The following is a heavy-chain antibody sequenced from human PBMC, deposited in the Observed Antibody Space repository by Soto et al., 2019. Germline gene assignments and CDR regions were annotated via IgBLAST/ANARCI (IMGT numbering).Heavy chain of an antibody. CDR1: GFTFSSYW. J-gene: IGHJ4*02. D-gene: IGHD6-19*01. CDR2: INSDGSST. V-gene: IGHV3-74*01. CDR3: AREVAVAGTYYFDY. Sequence: PGGSLRLSCAASGFTFSSYWMHWVRQAPGKGLVWVSRINSDGSSTSYADSVKGRFTISRDNAKNTLYLQMNSLRAEDTAVYYCAREVAVAGTYYFDYWGQGTLVTVSS.